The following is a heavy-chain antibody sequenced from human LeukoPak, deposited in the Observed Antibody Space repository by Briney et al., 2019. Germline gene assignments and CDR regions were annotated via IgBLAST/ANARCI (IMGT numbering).Heavy chain of an antibody. D-gene: IGHD3-16*01. Sequence: GGSLRLSCTASGFTFGDYAMHWVRQAPGEGLEWVAFTRGKAYGGTTEYAASVKGRFTISRDDSRSIAYLQMSSLKTEDAAMYYCFKRMGGQAGDYYDMDVWGKGTTVTVSS. CDR1: GFTFGDYA. J-gene: IGHJ6*04. CDR2: TRGKAYGGTT. V-gene: IGHV3-49*04. CDR3: FKRMGGQAGDYYDMDV.